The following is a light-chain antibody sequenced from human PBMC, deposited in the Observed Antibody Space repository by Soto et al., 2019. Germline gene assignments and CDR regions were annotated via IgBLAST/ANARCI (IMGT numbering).Light chain of an antibody. J-gene: IGKJ4*01. CDR3: QQYGNSIT. CDR2: RAF. V-gene: IGKV3-20*01. CDR1: QSVSSSF. Sequence: EIVITQSPATLSVSPGERATLSCRPTQSVSSSFLAWYQKRRGQARRLLIFRAFNRATGIQDRFSGSGSGTDFSLTISRLEPEDCAVYYCQQYGNSITFGGGTRWIS.